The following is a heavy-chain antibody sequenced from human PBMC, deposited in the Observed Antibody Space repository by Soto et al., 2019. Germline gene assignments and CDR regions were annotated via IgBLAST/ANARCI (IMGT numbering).Heavy chain of an antibody. CDR2: ISYDGSNK. CDR3: AKWELEMAADY. J-gene: IGHJ4*02. D-gene: IGHD1-7*01. Sequence: GGSLRLSCAASGFTFSSYGMHWVRQAPGKGLEWVAVISYDGSNKYYADSVKGRFTISRDNSKNTLYLQMNSLRAEDTAVYYCAKWELEMAADYWGQGTLVTVSS. V-gene: IGHV3-30*18. CDR1: GFTFSSYG.